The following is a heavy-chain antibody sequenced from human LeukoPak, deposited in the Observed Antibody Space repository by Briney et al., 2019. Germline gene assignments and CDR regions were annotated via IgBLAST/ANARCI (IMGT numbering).Heavy chain of an antibody. J-gene: IGHJ6*03. Sequence: SETLSLTCTVSGGSISSSSYYWGWIRQPPGKGLEWIGSIYYSGSTYYNPSLKSRVTISVDTSKNQFSLKLSSVTAADTAVYYCARQTPLRITIFGGADYYMDVWGKGTTVTVSS. CDR1: GGSISSSSYY. D-gene: IGHD3-3*01. V-gene: IGHV4-39*01. CDR2: IYYSGST. CDR3: ARQTPLRITIFGGADYYMDV.